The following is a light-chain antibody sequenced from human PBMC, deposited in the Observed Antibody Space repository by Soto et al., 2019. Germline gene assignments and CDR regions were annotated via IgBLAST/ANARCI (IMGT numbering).Light chain of an antibody. J-gene: IGLJ1*01. CDR1: SSDVGGYNY. CDR3: CSYAGRYTYV. V-gene: IGLV2-11*01. Sequence: QSVLTQPRSVSGSPGQSVTISCTGASSDVGGYNYVSWYQQHPGKAPKLTIYDVSKRPSGVPDRFSGSKSGNTASLTISGLQTEDEADYYCCSYAGRYTYVFGTGTKVPS. CDR2: DVS.